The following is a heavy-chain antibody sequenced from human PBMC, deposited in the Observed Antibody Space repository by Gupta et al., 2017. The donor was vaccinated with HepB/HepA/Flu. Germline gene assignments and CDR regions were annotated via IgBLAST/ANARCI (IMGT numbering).Heavy chain of an antibody. CDR2: INPNRGGT. J-gene: IGHJ5*02. Sequence: QVQLVQSGAEVEKPGGSVRVSCKASGYSFTAYFIHWVRQAPGQGLEWMGWINPNRGGTKYSQKFQGRVIMTRDTSISTVYMEVSRLRSDDTAVYSCARGGCTNGVCPPEWFDPWGQGTLVTVSS. D-gene: IGHD2-8*01. CDR1: GYSFTAYF. CDR3: ARGGCTNGVCPPEWFDP. V-gene: IGHV1-2*02.